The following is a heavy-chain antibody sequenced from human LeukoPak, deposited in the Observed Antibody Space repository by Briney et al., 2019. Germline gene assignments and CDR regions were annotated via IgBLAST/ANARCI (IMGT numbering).Heavy chain of an antibody. CDR1: GGTFSSYT. Sequence: GASVKVSCKASGGTFSSYTISWVRQAPGQGLEWMGRIIPILGIANYAQKFQGRVTITADKSTSTAYMELSSLRSEDTAVYYCASAGITGKPTNSYYYYYGMDVWGQGTLVTASS. CDR2: IIPILGIA. V-gene: IGHV1-69*02. CDR3: ASAGITGKPTNSYYYYYGMDV. D-gene: IGHD1-20*01. J-gene: IGHJ6*02.